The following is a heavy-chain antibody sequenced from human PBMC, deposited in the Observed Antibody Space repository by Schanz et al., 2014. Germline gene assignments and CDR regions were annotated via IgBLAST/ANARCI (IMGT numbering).Heavy chain of an antibody. D-gene: IGHD5-12*01. V-gene: IGHV3-33*01. CDR1: GFTFSTYG. CDR2: IWYDGSNK. Sequence: QVQLVESGGGVVQPGGSLRLSCAASGFTFSTYGMHWVRQAPGKGLEWVAVIWYDGSNKYYADSVKGRFTISRDNSKNTLYLQMNSLRVEDTAVYYCARDPNSVNEIDYWGQGTLVTVSS. CDR3: ARDPNSVNEIDY. J-gene: IGHJ4*02.